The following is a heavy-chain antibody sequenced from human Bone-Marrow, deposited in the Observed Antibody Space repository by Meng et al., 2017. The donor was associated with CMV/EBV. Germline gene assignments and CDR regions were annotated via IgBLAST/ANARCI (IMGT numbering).Heavy chain of an antibody. Sequence: GSLRLSCTVSGGSISSSSYYWGWIRQPPGKGLEWIGSIYYSGSTYYNPSLKSRVTISVDTSKNQFSLKLSSVTAADTAVYYCARQSPPAVVPAAILAAVAGDDDYWGQGTLVTVSS. V-gene: IGHV4-39*01. CDR3: ARQSPPAVVPAAILAAVAGDDDY. CDR2: IYYSGST. D-gene: IGHD2-2*02. CDR1: GGSISSSSYY. J-gene: IGHJ4*02.